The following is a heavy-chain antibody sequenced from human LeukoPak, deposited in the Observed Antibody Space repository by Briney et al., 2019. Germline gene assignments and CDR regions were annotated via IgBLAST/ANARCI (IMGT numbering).Heavy chain of an antibody. D-gene: IGHD3-22*01. CDR2: INPNSGGT. CDR1: GYTFISYY. CDR3: AREGSHEDSSGYSYYYGMDV. J-gene: IGHJ6*02. V-gene: IGHV1-2*02. Sequence: ASVKVSCKASGYTFISYYIHWVRQAPGQGLEWMGWINPNSGGTNYAQKFQGRVTMTRDTSISTAYMELSRLRSDDTAVYYCAREGSHEDSSGYSYYYGMDVWGQGTTVTVSS.